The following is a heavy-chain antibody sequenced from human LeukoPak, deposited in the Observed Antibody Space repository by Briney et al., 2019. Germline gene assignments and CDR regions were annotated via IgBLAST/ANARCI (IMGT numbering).Heavy chain of an antibody. V-gene: IGHV4-59*01. J-gene: IGHJ6*02. D-gene: IGHD6-19*01. CDR1: GGSISSYY. CDR2: IYYSGST. CDR3: ARDRQWLTSGESYYYGMDV. Sequence: SETLSLTCTVSGGSISSYYWSWTRQPPGKGLEWIGYIYYSGSTNYNPSLKSRVTISVDTSKNQFSLKLRSVTAADTAVYYCARDRQWLTSGESYYYGMDVWGQGTTVTVSS.